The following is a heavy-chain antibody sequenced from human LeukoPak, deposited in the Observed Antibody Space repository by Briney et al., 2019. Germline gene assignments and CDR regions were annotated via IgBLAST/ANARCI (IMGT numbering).Heavy chain of an antibody. CDR3: VRGSGY. J-gene: IGHJ4*02. Sequence: GGALRLSCSGSGCTFSTYVMHWVRQAPGKGGEDVSAISRNGDNTYYADSVKGGFTISRENSKNTLYLQMSSLRADDTAVYYCVRGSGYWGQGTLVTVSS. D-gene: IGHD3-10*01. V-gene: IGHV3-64D*06. CDR2: ISRNGDNT. CDR1: GCTFSTYV.